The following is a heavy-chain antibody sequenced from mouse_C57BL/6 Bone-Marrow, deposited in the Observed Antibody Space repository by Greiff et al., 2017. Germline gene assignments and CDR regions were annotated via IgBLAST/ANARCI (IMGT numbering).Heavy chain of an antibody. CDR3: TTESTTVVDY. CDR2: IYPGDGDT. D-gene: IGHD1-1*01. V-gene: IGHV14-1*01. Sequence: VQLQQSGAELVRPGASVKLSCTASGFNINDYYMHWVKQRPEQGLEWIGRIYPGDGDTEYARKFQGKATMTADTSSNTAYLQLSSLTSEDTAVYYCTTESTTVVDYWGQGTTLTVSS. CDR1: GFNINDYY. J-gene: IGHJ2*01.